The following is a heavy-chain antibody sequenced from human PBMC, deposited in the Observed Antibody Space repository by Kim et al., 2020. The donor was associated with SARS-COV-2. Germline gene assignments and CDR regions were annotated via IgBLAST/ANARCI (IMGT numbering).Heavy chain of an antibody. J-gene: IGHJ4*02. D-gene: IGHD3-22*01. V-gene: IGHV3-11*06. Sequence: KVRFTSSRNSAKNSLYLQMNSLRAEDTAVYYCARDPITYYYDSSGYYFDYWGQGTLVTVSS. CDR3: ARDPITYYYDSSGYYFDY.